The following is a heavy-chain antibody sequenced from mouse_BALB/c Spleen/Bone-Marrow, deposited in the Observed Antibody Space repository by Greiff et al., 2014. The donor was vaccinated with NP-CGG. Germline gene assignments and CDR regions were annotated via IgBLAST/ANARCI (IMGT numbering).Heavy chain of an antibody. CDR2: IWAGGST. D-gene: IGHD2-4*01. CDR1: GFSLTSYG. V-gene: IGHV2-9*02. Sequence: QVQLKKSGPGLVAPSQSLSITCTVSGFSLTSYGVHWVRQPPGKGLEWLGVIWAGGSTNYNSALMSRLSISKDNSKSQVFLKMNSLQTDDAAMYYCARSTMITEGFAYWGQGTLVTVSA. CDR3: ARSTMITEGFAY. J-gene: IGHJ3*01.